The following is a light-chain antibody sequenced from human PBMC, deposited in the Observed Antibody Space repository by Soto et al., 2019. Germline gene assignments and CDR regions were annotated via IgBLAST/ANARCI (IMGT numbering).Light chain of an antibody. CDR2: DAS. V-gene: IGKV1-33*01. CDR3: QQYENLPT. Sequence: DIQMTQSPSSLSASVGDRVTITCQASQNINNDLNWYQQKPGRAPKLLIYDASNLEAGVPSRFRGSGSGTDLTFTISRLQPEDIATYYCQQYENLPTFGQGTRLEIK. CDR1: QNINND. J-gene: IGKJ5*01.